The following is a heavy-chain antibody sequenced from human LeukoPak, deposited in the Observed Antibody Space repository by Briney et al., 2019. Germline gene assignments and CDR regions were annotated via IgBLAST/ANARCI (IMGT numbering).Heavy chain of an antibody. V-gene: IGHV4-39*01. CDR3: ARSSRQRSRPTFDY. D-gene: IGHD6-13*01. CDR2: IYYSGST. Sequence: SETLSLTCTVSGGSISSSSYYWGWIRQPPGKGLEWIGSIYYSGSTYYNPSLKSRVTISVDTSKNQFSLKLSSVTAADTAVYYCARSSRQRSRPTFDYWGQGTLVTVSS. J-gene: IGHJ4*02. CDR1: GGSISSSSYY.